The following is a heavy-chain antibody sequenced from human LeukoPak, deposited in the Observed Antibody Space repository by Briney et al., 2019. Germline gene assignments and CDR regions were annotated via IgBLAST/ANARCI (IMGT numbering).Heavy chain of an antibody. J-gene: IGHJ5*02. CDR3: ARGMGDSSGWYEGNWFDP. V-gene: IGHV4-39*01. CDR2: IYSGST. CDR1: SGSISSSSYY. Sequence: SETLSLTCTVSSGSISSSSYYWGWIRQPPGKGLEWIGSIYSGSTYYIPSLKSRVTISVDTSKNQFSLKLSSVTAADTAVYYCARGMGDSSGWYEGNWFDPWGQGTLVTVSS. D-gene: IGHD6-19*01.